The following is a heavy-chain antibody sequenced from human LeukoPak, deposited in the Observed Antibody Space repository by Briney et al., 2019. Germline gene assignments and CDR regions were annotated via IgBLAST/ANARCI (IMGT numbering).Heavy chain of an antibody. CDR3: AKVGSMIVVGNAFDI. V-gene: IGHV3-48*04. Sequence: GGSLRLSCAASGFTFNTYSMNWVRQAPGKGLEWISYISSSSSVIYYADSVKGRFTISRDNSKNSLYLQMNSLRTEDTALYYCAKVGSMIVVGNAFDIWGQGTMVTVSS. CDR1: GFTFNTYS. D-gene: IGHD3-22*01. CDR2: ISSSSSVI. J-gene: IGHJ3*02.